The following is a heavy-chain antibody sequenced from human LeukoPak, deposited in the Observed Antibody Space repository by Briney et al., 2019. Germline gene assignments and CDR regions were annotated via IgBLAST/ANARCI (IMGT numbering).Heavy chain of an antibody. J-gene: IGHJ4*02. CDR2: IYYSGST. CDR3: ARVGGYDSSGYPDY. V-gene: IGHV4-4*02. D-gene: IGHD3-22*01. CDR1: GGSISSSNW. Sequence: SGTLSLTCAVSGGSISSSNWWSWVRQPPGKGLEWIGYIYYSGSTNYNPSLKSRVTISVDTSKNQFSLKLSSVTAADTAVYYCARVGGYDSSGYPDYWGQGTLVTVSS.